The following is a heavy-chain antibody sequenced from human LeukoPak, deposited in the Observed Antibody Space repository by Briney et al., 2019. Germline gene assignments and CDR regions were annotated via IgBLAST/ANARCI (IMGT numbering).Heavy chain of an antibody. V-gene: IGHV4-39*01. CDR1: GGSISSSGYY. CDR2: IYYSGNT. D-gene: IGHD3-10*01. CDR3: GKHLSQDSGVFGY. J-gene: IGHJ4*03. Sequence: SETLSLTCTVSGGSISSSGYYWGWIRQPPGKGLEWIGSIYYSGNTYYNPSLKTRVTISVDTSKRQFSLKLSSVTASDTALYYCGKHLSQDSGVFGYWGQGTLVNGPS.